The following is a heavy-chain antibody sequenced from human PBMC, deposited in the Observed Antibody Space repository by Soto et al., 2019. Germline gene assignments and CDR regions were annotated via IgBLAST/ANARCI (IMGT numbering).Heavy chain of an antibody. J-gene: IGHJ5*02. Sequence: QVQLVQSGAEVKKPGSSVKVSCKASGGTFSSYAISWVRQAPGQGLEWMGGIIPIFGTANYAQKFQGRVTITADESTSTAYMELSSLRSEDTAVYYCARDRGYCSGGSCHHPTDLTPRPFDPWGQGTLVTVSS. V-gene: IGHV1-69*12. CDR2: IIPIFGTA. D-gene: IGHD2-15*01. CDR1: GGTFSSYA. CDR3: ARDRGYCSGGSCHHPTDLTPRPFDP.